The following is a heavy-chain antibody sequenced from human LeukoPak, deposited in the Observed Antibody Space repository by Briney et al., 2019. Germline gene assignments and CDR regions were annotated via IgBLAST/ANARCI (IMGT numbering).Heavy chain of an antibody. CDR3: VRSHSSGWMDFDY. Sequence: TASQTLSLTCTVSGGSISSSSYYWGWIRQPPGKGLEWIGSIYYSGSTYYNPSLKSRVTISVDTSKNQFSLKLSSVTAADTAVYYCVRSHSSGWMDFDYWGQGTLVTVSS. CDR1: GGSISSSSYY. V-gene: IGHV4-39*07. J-gene: IGHJ4*02. CDR2: IYYSGST. D-gene: IGHD6-19*01.